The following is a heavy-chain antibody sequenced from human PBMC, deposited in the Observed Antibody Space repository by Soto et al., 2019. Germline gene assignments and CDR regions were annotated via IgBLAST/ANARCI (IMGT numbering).Heavy chain of an antibody. CDR3: AKDCGDGSGSYVGYYYGMDV. CDR2: ISGSGGST. CDR1: GFTFSSYA. J-gene: IGHJ6*02. V-gene: IGHV3-23*01. Sequence: GGSLRLSCAASGFTFSSYAMSWVRQAPGKGLEWVSAISGSGGSTYYADSVKGRFTISRDNSKNTLYLQMNSLRAEDTAVYYCAKDCGDGSGSYVGYYYGMDVWGQGTTVTVSS. D-gene: IGHD3-10*01.